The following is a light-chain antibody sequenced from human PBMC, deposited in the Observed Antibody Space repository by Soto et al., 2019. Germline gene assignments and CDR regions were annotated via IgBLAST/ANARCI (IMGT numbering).Light chain of an antibody. J-gene: IGKJ2*01. V-gene: IGKV3-15*01. CDR3: QQYNSWPYT. Sequence: EIVMTQSPATLSVSPGERATLSCRASQTVSNNLAWYQQKPGQAPRLLIFGASTRATGIPARFIGSGSGTEFTLTLSSLQSEDFAVYYCQQYNSWPYTFGQGTKLEIK. CDR1: QTVSNN. CDR2: GAS.